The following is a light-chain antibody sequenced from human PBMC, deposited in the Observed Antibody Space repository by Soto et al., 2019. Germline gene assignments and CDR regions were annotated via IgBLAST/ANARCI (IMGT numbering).Light chain of an antibody. CDR2: DVS. CDR3: QQYSDYSLT. J-gene: IGKJ2*01. Sequence: DIQMTQSPSTLSASVGDRVTITCRASQSISTWLAWYQQKPGKAPKLLIFDVSSLESGVPSRFSGSGSGTEFTLTISSLQPDDSATYYCQQYSDYSLTFGQGTKLEIK. V-gene: IGKV1-5*01. CDR1: QSISTW.